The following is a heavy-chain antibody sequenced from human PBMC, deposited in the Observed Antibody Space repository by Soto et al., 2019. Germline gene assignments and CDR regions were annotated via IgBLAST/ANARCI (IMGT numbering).Heavy chain of an antibody. D-gene: IGHD6-13*01. CDR1: GFSFSDRA. J-gene: IGHJ2*01. CDR2: ISSNGGGT. V-gene: IGHV3-23*01. Sequence: EVQLLESGGGLVQPGGSLRLSCVASGFSFSDRAMGWVRQAPGKGLEWVSDISSNGGGTFYADSVKGRFTISRDNVKNTVHLQMNRLRDEDTATYHCAKRRGQQLENWQFDVWGRGSLVSVAS. CDR3: AKRRGQQLENWQFDV.